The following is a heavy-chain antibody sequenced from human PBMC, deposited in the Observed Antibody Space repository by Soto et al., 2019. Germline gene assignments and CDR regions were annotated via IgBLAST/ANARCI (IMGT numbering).Heavy chain of an antibody. J-gene: IGHJ4*02. V-gene: IGHV5-51*01. CDR1: GDSFTGFW. D-gene: IGHD6-19*01. CDR2: IYPRDSDT. Sequence: PGESLKISCKVSGDSFTGFWIGWVRQMPGKGLEWLGSIYPRDSDTRYSPSFQGQVTISADKSLSAAYLQWHSLQASDTAIYYCERKHPLDSRVWYTWGQGTLVTVSS. CDR3: ERKHPLDSRVWYT.